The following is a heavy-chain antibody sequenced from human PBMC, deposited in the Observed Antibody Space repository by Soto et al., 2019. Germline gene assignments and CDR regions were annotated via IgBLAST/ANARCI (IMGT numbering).Heavy chain of an antibody. CDR3: ARAVGQFDT. CDR2: INAANGNV. D-gene: IGHD6-19*01. Sequence: ASVKVSCKASGYTFGSYAFHWVRQAPGQRLEWMGWINAANGNVKYSQKFQGRVTITRDTSASTAYMELSSLRSEDKAVYYCARAVGQFDTWGQGPLVNVYS. J-gene: IGHJ5*02. CDR1: GYTFGSYA. V-gene: IGHV1-3*01.